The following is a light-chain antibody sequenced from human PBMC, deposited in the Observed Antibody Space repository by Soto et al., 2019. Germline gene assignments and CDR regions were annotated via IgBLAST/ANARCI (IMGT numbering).Light chain of an antibody. J-gene: IGLJ1*01. V-gene: IGLV2-8*01. Sequence: QAALAHPPSASWSPGHSVAISCTGTSSDVGAYNYVSWYQQDPGKAPKLLIYEVNKRPSGVPDRFSGSKSGNTASLTVSGLQAEDEADYYCTSYAGNNTFGFGTGTKVTVL. CDR1: SSDVGAYNY. CDR2: EVN. CDR3: TSYAGNNTFG.